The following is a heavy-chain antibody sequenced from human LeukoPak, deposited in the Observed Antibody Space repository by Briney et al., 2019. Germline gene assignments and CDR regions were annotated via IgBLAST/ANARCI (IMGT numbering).Heavy chain of an antibody. J-gene: IGHJ4*01. CDR2: INPNTGDT. V-gene: IGHV1-2*02. D-gene: IGHD3-10*01. CDR3: ARDLGMSSFGSGSYSPFEF. Sequence: EASVKVSCKASGFPFTDCNIHWVRQAPGQGLEWMGWINPNTGDTTYAQRFQGRVSMARDTSIKTAYLDLSGLRSDDAAVYYCARDLGMSSFGSGSYSPFEFWGHGTLVTVSS. CDR1: GFPFTDCN.